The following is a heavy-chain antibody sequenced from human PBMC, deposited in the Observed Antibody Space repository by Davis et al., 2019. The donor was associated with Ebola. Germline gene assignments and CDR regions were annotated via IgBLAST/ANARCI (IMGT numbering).Heavy chain of an antibody. D-gene: IGHD2/OR15-2a*01. CDR3: VKDFTLSV. CDR1: GFTFNNYA. J-gene: IGHJ4*02. CDR2: ITGGGSST. Sequence: GESLKISCAASGFTFNNYAMTWVRQAPGKGLEWVSTITGGGSSTFYADSVRGRFTVSRDNSKNILYLEMNSVRAEDTAIYYCVKDFTLSVWGQGTLVTVSS. V-gene: IGHV3-23*01.